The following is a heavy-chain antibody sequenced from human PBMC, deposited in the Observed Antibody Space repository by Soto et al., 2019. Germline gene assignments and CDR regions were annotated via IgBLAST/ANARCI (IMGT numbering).Heavy chain of an antibody. CDR1: GFTFSSYG. V-gene: IGHV3-30*03. D-gene: IGHD1-26*01. J-gene: IGHJ4*02. CDR2: ISYDGSNK. CDR3: ARSPYSVSYLAYFDY. Sequence: QVQLVESGGGVVQPGRSLRLSCAASGFTFSSYGMHWVRQAPGKGLEWVAVISYDGSNKYYADSVKGRFTISRDNSKNTLYLQMNSLRAEDTALYYFARSPYSVSYLAYFDYWGQGTLVTVSS.